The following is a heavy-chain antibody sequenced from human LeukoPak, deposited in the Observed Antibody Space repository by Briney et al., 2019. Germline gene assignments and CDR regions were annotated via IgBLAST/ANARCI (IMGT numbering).Heavy chain of an antibody. J-gene: IGHJ4*02. CDR1: GGSISTYY. CDR3: SRENGAFSPFGY. V-gene: IGHV4-59*12. CDR2: LYYGGST. Sequence: SETLSLTCTVSGGSISTYYWSWIRQPPGKGLEWIGYLYYGGSTSYNPSLKSRVTVSLDKSKNHLSLNLTSVTAADTAVYYCSRENGAFSPFGYWGQGTLVTVPS. D-gene: IGHD2-8*01.